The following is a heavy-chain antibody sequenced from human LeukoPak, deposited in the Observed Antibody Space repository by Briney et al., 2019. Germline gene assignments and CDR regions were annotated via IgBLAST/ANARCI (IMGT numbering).Heavy chain of an antibody. CDR2: IIPIFGTA. V-gene: IGHV1-69*13. CDR3: ARVGWSSSSRDLFAFDI. D-gene: IGHD6-6*01. J-gene: IGHJ3*02. Sequence: SVKVSCKASGGTFSSYAISWVRQAPGQGLEWMGGIIPIFGTANYAQKFQGRVTITADESTSTAYMELSSLRSEDTAVYYCARVGWSSSSRDLFAFDIWGQGTMVTVSS. CDR1: GGTFSSYA.